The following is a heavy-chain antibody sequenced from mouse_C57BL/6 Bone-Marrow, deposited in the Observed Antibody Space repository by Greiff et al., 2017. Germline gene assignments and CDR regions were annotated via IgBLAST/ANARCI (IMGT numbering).Heavy chain of an antibody. CDR1: GYTFTSYW. CDR3: ARNFDYGSSYEWFAD. Sequence: QVQLQQPGAELVMPGASVKLSCKASGYTFTSYWMHWVKQRPGQGLEWIGEIDPSDSYTHYPQKFKGKFTLTVDKASSTAYMQLSSRTSEDAAVYYFARNFDYGSSYEWFADWGQGTLGTVSA. V-gene: IGHV1-69*01. D-gene: IGHD1-1*01. J-gene: IGHJ3*01. CDR2: IDPSDSYT.